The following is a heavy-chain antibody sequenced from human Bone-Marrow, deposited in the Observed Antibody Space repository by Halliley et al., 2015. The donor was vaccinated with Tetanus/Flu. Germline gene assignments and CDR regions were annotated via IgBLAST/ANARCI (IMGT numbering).Heavy chain of an antibody. J-gene: IGHJ4*02. D-gene: IGHD2-8*02. CDR3: ARHTEVPFAY. CDR2: MSPADSDT. V-gene: IGHV5-51*01. Sequence: REWVGFMSPADSDTSYTPSFQVQVIISADKSINAAFLQWTSLKAADTAMYYCARHTEVPFAYWGQGTLVTVSS.